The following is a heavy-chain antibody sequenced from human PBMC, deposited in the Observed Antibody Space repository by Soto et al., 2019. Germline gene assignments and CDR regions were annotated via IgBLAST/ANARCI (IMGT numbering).Heavy chain of an antibody. CDR2: ISWNSGSI. CDR3: AKAMGSIKVLPVPSLDYLDY. D-gene: IGHD2-2*01. Sequence: EVQLVESGGGLVQPGRSLRLSCAASGFTFDDHAMHWVRQAPGKGLEWVSGISWNSGSIGYADSVKGRFTISRDNGRNSLYLQMNSLRVEDTALYYCAKAMGSIKVLPVPSLDYLDYWGQGTLVTVSS. V-gene: IGHV3-9*01. CDR1: GFTFDDHA. J-gene: IGHJ4*02.